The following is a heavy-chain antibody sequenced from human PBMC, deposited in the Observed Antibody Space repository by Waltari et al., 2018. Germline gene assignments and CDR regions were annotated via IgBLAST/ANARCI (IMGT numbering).Heavy chain of an antibody. CDR2: ISAYNGNT. CDR1: GYTFTSYG. D-gene: IGHD3-22*01. V-gene: IGHV1-18*01. Sequence: QVQLVQSGAEVKKPGASVKVSCKASGYTFTSYGISWVRQAPGQGLEWMGWISAYNGNTNYAPNLQGRVTMTTDTSPSTAYMELRSLRSDDTAVYYCALEDYYDSSGYYGAFDIWGQGTMVTVSS. CDR3: ALEDYYDSSGYYGAFDI. J-gene: IGHJ3*02.